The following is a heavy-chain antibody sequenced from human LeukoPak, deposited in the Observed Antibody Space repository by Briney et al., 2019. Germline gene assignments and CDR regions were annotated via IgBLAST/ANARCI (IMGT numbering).Heavy chain of an antibody. V-gene: IGHV3-74*01. J-gene: IGHJ1*01. CDR2: INSDGSST. CDR1: GFTFSSYW. Sequence: GGSRRLSCAASGFTFSSYWMHWVRQAPGKGLVWVSRINSDGSSTSYADSVRGRFTISRDNAKNTLYLQMNSLRAEDTAVYYCSAAGNYEYFQHWGQGTLVTVSS. D-gene: IGHD6-13*01. CDR3: SAAGNYEYFQH.